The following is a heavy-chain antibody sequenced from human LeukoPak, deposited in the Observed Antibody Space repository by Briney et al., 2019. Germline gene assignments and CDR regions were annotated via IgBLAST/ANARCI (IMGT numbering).Heavy chain of an antibody. D-gene: IGHD3-10*01. CDR1: GYTFTGYY. Sequence: ASVKVSCKASGYTFTGYYMHWVRQAPGQGLEWMGWIIPNSGGTNYAQKFQGRVTMTRDTSISTAYMELSRLRSDDTAVYYCAGSGSTYYYYYMDVWGKGTTVTVSS. CDR3: AGSGSTYYYYYMDV. J-gene: IGHJ6*03. V-gene: IGHV1-2*02. CDR2: IIPNSGGT.